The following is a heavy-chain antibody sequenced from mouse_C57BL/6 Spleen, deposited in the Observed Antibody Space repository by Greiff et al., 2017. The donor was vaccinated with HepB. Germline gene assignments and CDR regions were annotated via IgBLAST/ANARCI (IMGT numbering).Heavy chain of an antibody. Sequence: VQLQQSGPELVKPGASVKISCKASGYSFTGYYMNWVKQSPEKSLEWIGEINPSTGGTTYNQKFKAKATLTVDKSSSTAYMQLKSLTSEDSAVYYCAREGSSLFDYWGQGTTLTVSS. V-gene: IGHV1-42*01. J-gene: IGHJ2*01. CDR2: INPSTGGT. CDR1: GYSFTGYY. D-gene: IGHD1-1*01. CDR3: AREGSSLFDY.